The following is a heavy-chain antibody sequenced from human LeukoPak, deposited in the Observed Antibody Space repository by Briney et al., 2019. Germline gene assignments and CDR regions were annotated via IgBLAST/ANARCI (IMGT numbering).Heavy chain of an antibody. V-gene: IGHV3-30*18. CDR1: GFTLSSYG. Sequence: GGSLRLSCAASGFTLSSYGMHWVRQAPGKGLEWVAVISYDGSNKYYTDSVKGRFTISRDNSKNTLYLQMNSLRAEDTAVYYCAKDALARGVIPSYYFDYWGQGTLVTVSS. D-gene: IGHD3-10*01. CDR3: AKDALARGVIPSYYFDY. CDR2: ISYDGSNK. J-gene: IGHJ4*02.